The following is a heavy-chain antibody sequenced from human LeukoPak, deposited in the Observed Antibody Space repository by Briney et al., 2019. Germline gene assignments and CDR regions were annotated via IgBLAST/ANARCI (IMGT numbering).Heavy chain of an antibody. J-gene: IGHJ5*02. Sequence: GASVKVSCKASGYTFTSYGISWVRQAPGQGLEWMGWISAYNGNTNYAQKLQGRVTMTTDTSTSTAYMELRSLRSDDTAVYYCARHYDILTGSPPFDPWGQGTLVTVSS. CDR1: GYTFTSYG. CDR3: ARHYDILTGSPPFDP. V-gene: IGHV1-18*01. CDR2: ISAYNGNT. D-gene: IGHD3-9*01.